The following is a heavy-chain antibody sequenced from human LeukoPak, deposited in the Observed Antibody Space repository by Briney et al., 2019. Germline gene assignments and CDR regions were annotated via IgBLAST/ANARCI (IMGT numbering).Heavy chain of an antibody. CDR3: AKGARGYSYGYTPYYFDY. CDR1: GFTFSSYG. J-gene: IGHJ4*02. D-gene: IGHD5-18*01. CDR2: ISYDGSNK. V-gene: IGHV3-30*18. Sequence: GGSLRLSCAASGFTFSSYGIHWVRQAPGKGLEWVAVISYDGSNKYYADSVKGRFTISRDNSKNTLYLQMNSLRAEDTAVYYCAKGARGYSYGYTPYYFDYWGQGTLVTVSS.